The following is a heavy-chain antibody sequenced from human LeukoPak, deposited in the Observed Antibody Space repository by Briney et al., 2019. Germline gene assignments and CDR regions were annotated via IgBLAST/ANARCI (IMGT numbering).Heavy chain of an antibody. CDR1: GFTFNSYA. CDR2: ISGSGGST. D-gene: IGHD3-10*01. Sequence: GGSLRLSCAASGFTFNSYAMSWVRQAPGKGLEWVSAISGSGGSTFYADSVKGRLTISRDNSKNTLYLQMSSLRAEDTAVYYCAKTGVRKYYFDYWGQGTLVTVSS. J-gene: IGHJ4*02. CDR3: AKTGVRKYYFDY. V-gene: IGHV3-23*01.